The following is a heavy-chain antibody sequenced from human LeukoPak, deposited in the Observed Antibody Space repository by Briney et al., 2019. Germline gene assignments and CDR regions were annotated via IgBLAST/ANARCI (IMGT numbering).Heavy chain of an antibody. CDR2: IGRVSSNSGDV. V-gene: IGHV1-18*01. D-gene: IGHD3-10*01. Sequence: ASVKVSCKTSGYSFSNYGISWVRQAPGQGLEWMGRIGRVSSNSGDVTYAPKFQGRVTMTTDTSTTPGYMELRSLRFDDTAVYFCARYNSLFRGVTTSDYWGQGTLVTVSS. CDR3: ARYNSLFRGVTTSDY. J-gene: IGHJ4*02. CDR1: GYSFSNYG.